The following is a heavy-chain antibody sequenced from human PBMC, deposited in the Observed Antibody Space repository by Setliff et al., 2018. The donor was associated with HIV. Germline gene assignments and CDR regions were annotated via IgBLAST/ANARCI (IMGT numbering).Heavy chain of an antibody. CDR1: GGSISRSNW. CDR3: ARGFRSGRIFGIDY. CDR2: IYHTGST. Sequence: PSETLSLTCAVSGGSISRSNWWSWVRQPPGKGLEWIGEIYHTGSTNYNPSLKSRVTISVDKSNNHFSLKLSSVTAADTAVYYCARGFRSGRIFGIDYWGQGTLVTVSS. V-gene: IGHV4-4*02. D-gene: IGHD3-3*01. J-gene: IGHJ4*02.